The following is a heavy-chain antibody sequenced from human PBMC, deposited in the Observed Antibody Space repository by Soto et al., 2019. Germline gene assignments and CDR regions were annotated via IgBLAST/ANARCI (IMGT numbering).Heavy chain of an antibody. CDR2: VYTSGST. J-gene: IGHJ4*02. CDR1: DDSIGPYY. V-gene: IGHV4-4*08. Sequence: QEQLRESGPGLVKPSETLSLTCSISDDSIGPYYWSWIRQTPRKELQWIGYVYTSGSTKYNSSLKSRVTISRDASNSQFSLTISSATAAYPGVYYCAREVVGNTWPGIFDSWGRGTLVVVSS. CDR3: AREVVGNTWPGIFDS.